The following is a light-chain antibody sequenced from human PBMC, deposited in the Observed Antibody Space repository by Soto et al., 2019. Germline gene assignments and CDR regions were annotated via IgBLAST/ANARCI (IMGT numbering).Light chain of an antibody. Sequence: DIPMTQSPSTLSASVGDRVTITCRASQSINTWLAWYQQKAGKAPNLLIYKASSLENGVQSRFSGSGPGTEFTLAISSLQPDDFETYYCQQYNNYPWAFGQGTKVEIK. J-gene: IGKJ1*01. CDR3: QQYNNYPWA. CDR2: KAS. V-gene: IGKV1-5*03. CDR1: QSINTW.